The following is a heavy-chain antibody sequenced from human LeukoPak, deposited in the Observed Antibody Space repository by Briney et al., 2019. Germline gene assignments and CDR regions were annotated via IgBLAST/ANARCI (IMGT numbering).Heavy chain of an antibody. CDR2: ISSSSSYI. J-gene: IGHJ4*02. Sequence: GGSLRLSCAASGSTFSSYSMNWVPQAPGKGLEWVSSISSSSSYIYYADSVKGRFTISRDNAKNSLYLQMSSLRAEDTAVYYCARDPRFDDFWSGYCDYWGRGTLVTVSS. CDR3: ARDPRFDDFWSGYCDY. CDR1: GSTFSSYS. D-gene: IGHD3-3*01. V-gene: IGHV3-21*01.